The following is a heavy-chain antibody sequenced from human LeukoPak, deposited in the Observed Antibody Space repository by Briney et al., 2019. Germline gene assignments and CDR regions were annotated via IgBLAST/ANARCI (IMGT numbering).Heavy chain of an antibody. CDR3: ARAYYESSAYRHAVYFDY. V-gene: IGHV1-18*01. Sequence: ASVKFSCKASGYTFSSYGISWVRQAPGQGLEWMGGISVYNGNTNYAQKFQGRVTMTKDTSTNTVYMHLSSLSSDDTAVYYCARAYYESSAYRHAVYFDYWGQGTLVTVSS. D-gene: IGHD3-22*01. CDR2: ISVYNGNT. J-gene: IGHJ4*02. CDR1: GYTFSSYG.